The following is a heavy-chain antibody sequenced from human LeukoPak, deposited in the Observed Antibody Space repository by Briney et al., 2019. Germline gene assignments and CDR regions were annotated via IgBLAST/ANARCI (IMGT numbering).Heavy chain of an antibody. J-gene: IGHJ4*02. D-gene: IGHD6-13*01. V-gene: IGHV3-30*03. CDR2: ISYDGSNK. Sequence: PGGSLRLSCAASGFTFSSYGMHWVRQAPGKGLEWVAVISYDGSNKYYADSVKGRFTISRDNSKNTLYLQMNSLRAEDTAVYYCAGDSSSSWPVPFDWGQGTLVTVSS. CDR1: GFTFSSYG. CDR3: AGDSSSSWPVPFD.